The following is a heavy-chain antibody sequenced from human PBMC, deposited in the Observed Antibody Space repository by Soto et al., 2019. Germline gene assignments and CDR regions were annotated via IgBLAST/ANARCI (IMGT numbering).Heavy chain of an antibody. CDR3: AREGRAAAGTGSYCYDGMDV. Sequence: QVQLVQSGAEVKKPGASVKVSCKASGYTFTSYYMHWVRQAPGQGLEWMGIINPSGGSTSYAQKCQGSVTMIRDTSTRTLYMELSSLRSEDTAVYYCAREGRAAAGTGSYCYDGMDVWGQGTTVTVSS. CDR1: GYTFTSYY. CDR2: INPSGGST. D-gene: IGHD6-13*01. J-gene: IGHJ6*02. V-gene: IGHV1-46*01.